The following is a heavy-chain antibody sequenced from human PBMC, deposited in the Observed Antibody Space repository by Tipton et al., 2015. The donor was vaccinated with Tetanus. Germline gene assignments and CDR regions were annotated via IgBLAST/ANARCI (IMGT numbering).Heavy chain of an antibody. J-gene: IGHJ5*02. CDR2: ISSTSSYI. V-gene: IGHV3-21*01. D-gene: IGHD3-3*01. Sequence: SLRLSCAASGFTFDDFGMHWVRQVPGKGLEWVFSISSTSSYIYYADSVKGRFTISRDNAKNSLYLQMNSLRDEDTAIYYCARGFRPIFGVAQPFDPWGQGTLVTVSS. CDR3: ARGFRPIFGVAQPFDP. CDR1: GFTFDDFG.